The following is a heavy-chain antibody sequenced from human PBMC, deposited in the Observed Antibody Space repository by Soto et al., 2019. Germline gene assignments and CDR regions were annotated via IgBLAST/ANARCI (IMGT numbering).Heavy chain of an antibody. D-gene: IGHD2-8*01. CDR1: GYTFTSYY. CDR2: INPIGGST. Sequence: VKVSCKASGYTFTSYYMHWVRQAPGQGLEWMGIINPIGGSTSYAQKFQGRVTMTRDTSTSTVYMELSSLRSEDTAVYYCAADLYCTNGVCYNFDYWGQGTLVTVSS. V-gene: IGHV1-46*03. CDR3: AADLYCTNGVCYNFDY. J-gene: IGHJ4*02.